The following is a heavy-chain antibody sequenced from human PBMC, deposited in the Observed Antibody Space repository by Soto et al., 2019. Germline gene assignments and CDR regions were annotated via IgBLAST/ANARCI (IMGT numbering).Heavy chain of an antibody. Sequence: PGGSLRLSCAASGFTFSSYAMSWVRQAPGKGLEWVSAISGSGGSTYYADSVKGRFTISRDNSKNTLYLQMNSLRAEDTAVYYCAKVSFVVVVADENYFDYWGQGTLVTASS. D-gene: IGHD2-15*01. CDR3: AKVSFVVVVADENYFDY. CDR2: ISGSGGST. CDR1: GFTFSSYA. J-gene: IGHJ4*02. V-gene: IGHV3-23*01.